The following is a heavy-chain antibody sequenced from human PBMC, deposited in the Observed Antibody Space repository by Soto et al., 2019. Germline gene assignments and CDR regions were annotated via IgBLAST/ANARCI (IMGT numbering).Heavy chain of an antibody. Sequence: ASVKVSCKASGYTFTSYYMHWVRQAPGQGLEWMGIINPSGGSTSYAQKFQGRVTMTRDTSTSTVYMELSNLRSEDTAVYYCARDVTAVNWFDPWGQGTLVTVSS. CDR1: GYTFTSYY. CDR2: INPSGGST. D-gene: IGHD2-21*02. CDR3: ARDVTAVNWFDP. V-gene: IGHV1-46*01. J-gene: IGHJ5*02.